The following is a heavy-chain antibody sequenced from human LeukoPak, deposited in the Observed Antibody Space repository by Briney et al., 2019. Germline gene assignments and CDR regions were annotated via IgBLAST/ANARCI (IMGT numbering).Heavy chain of an antibody. V-gene: IGHV1-8*01. CDR2: MNLNTGNA. CDR3: ARGNIAVPGTPYYFEY. Sequence: ASVKVSCKASGYTFTSYDVNWVRQATGHGLEWMGWMNLNTGNAGSAQKFQGRVTMTRNTSISTAYMELSSLRSEDTAVYYCARGNIAVPGTPYYFEYWGQGTLVTVSS. D-gene: IGHD6-19*01. CDR1: GYTFTSYD. J-gene: IGHJ4*02.